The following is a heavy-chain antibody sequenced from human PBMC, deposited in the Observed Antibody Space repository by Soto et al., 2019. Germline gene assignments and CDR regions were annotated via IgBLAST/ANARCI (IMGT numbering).Heavy chain of an antibody. CDR3: ACNLQGYCSGGSCYGFDY. J-gene: IGHJ4*02. CDR1: GFTFSSYS. D-gene: IGHD2-15*01. CDR2: ISSSSGTI. Sequence: EVQLVESGGGLVQPGGSLRLSCAASGFTFSSYSMNWVRQAPGNGLEWVSYISSSSGTIYYADSVKGRFTISRDNAKKSLYLQMNSLRDEDTALYYCACNLQGYCSGGSCYGFDYWGQGTLVTVSS. V-gene: IGHV3-48*02.